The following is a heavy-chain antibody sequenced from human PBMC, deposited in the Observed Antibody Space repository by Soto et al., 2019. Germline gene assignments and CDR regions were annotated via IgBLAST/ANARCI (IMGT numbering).Heavy chain of an antibody. CDR2: INHSGST. D-gene: IGHD5-18*01. J-gene: IGHJ4*02. V-gene: IGHV4-34*01. CDR1: GGNFSGYC. CDR3: ARLGGEDTAMVLYYFDY. Sequence: PSETLSLTCAVYGGNFSGYCWSWIRQPPGKGLEWIGDINHSGSTNYNPSLKSRVTTSVDTSKNQFSLKLSSVTAADTAVYYCARLGGEDTAMVLYYFDYWGQGTLVTVSS.